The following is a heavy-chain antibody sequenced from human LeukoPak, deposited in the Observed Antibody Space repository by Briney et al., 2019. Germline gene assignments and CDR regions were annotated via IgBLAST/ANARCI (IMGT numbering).Heavy chain of an antibody. CDR1: GLIIGNYA. D-gene: IGHD2-2*01. CDR3: AKGPVPAALESLDY. Sequence: PGGSLRLSSVGCGLIIGNYAMTWVRQAPGKWLGWVGFIGYDRSNKYYAHTVQERFTISSDNSKNTLYLQMNSLRAEDTAAYYCAKGPVPAALESLDYWGQGTLVTVSS. CDR2: IGYDRSNK. J-gene: IGHJ4*02. V-gene: IGHV3-30*02.